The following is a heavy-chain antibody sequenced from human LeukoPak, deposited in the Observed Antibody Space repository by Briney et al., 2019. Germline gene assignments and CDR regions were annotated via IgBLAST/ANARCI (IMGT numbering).Heavy chain of an antibody. V-gene: IGHV3-23*01. J-gene: IGHJ4*02. D-gene: IGHD3-10*01. CDR3: TYGSTNFMVFDY. CDR1: GFTFSSYA. Sequence: GGSLRLSCATSGFTFSSYAMIWVRQAPGKGLEWVSGISGTGFSTYLADSVKGRFTISRDNSKNTLYLQMNRLRAEDTAVYYCTYGSTNFMVFDYWGQGTLVTVSS. CDR2: ISGTGFST.